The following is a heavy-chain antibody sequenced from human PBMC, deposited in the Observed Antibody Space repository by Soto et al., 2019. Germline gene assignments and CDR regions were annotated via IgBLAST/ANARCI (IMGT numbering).Heavy chain of an antibody. CDR2: VFHSGTT. J-gene: IGHJ4*02. Sequence: SEPLSLTFTVPGYSINGGFFWGWTRQPPGKGLEWIGSVFHSGTTYITPSLRSRVSISVDTSKNQFSLDLRSVTAADTAVYYCAKDPTYYQDIDYSDSWGRGTLVTVSS. V-gene: IGHV4-38-2*02. D-gene: IGHD2-15*01. CDR3: AKDPTYYQDIDYSDS. CDR1: GYSINGGFF.